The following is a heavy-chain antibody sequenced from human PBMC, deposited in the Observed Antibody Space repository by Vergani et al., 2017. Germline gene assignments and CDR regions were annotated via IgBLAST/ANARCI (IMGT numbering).Heavy chain of an antibody. V-gene: IGHV4-38-2*01. Sequence: QVQLQESGPELVKPSETLSLTCAVSGYSISSGYYCGWIRQPPGKGMEWIVSIYHSGSTYYNTSLKSRVTISVYTAKNQFSLKLSSVTAADTAVYYCARSRQQLVRGYNWFDPWGQGTLVTVSS. CDR1: GYSISSGYY. J-gene: IGHJ5*02. D-gene: IGHD6-13*01. CDR2: IYHSGST. CDR3: ARSRQQLVRGYNWFDP.